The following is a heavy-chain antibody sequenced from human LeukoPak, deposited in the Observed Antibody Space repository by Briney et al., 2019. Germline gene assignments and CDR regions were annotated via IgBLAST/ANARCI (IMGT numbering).Heavy chain of an antibody. D-gene: IGHD2-15*01. CDR2: IRNTAYSETT. J-gene: IGHJ4*02. CDR1: GFSFGDYT. V-gene: IGHV3-49*04. CDR3: ARDYSASARPMDY. Sequence: GRSLRLSCATSGFSFGDYTISWVRQAPGKGLEWGCFIRNTAYSETTEYAASMKGRVTISRDNSKGIAYVYLDNVNPADTAFYYCARDYSASARPMDYWGQGTLVTVSP.